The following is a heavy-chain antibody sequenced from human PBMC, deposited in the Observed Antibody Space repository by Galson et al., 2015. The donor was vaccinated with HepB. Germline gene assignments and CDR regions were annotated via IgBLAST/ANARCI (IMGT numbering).Heavy chain of an antibody. V-gene: IGHV7-4-1*02. CDR3: ARDPAGIAAAGTPFYYYYYYMDV. Sequence: SVKVSCKASGYTFTSYAMNWVRQAPGQGLEWMGWINTNTGNPTYAQGFTGRFVFSLDTSVSTAYLQISSLKAEDTAVYYCARDPAGIAAAGTPFYYYYYYMDVWGKGTTVTVSS. J-gene: IGHJ6*03. D-gene: IGHD6-13*01. CDR2: INTNTGNP. CDR1: GYTFTSYA.